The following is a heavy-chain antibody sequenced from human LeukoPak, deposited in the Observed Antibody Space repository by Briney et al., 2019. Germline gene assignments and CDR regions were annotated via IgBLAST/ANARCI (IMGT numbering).Heavy chain of an antibody. CDR1: GGSFSGYY. CDR2: INHSGIT. CDR3: ARGALGYCSSSSCYDAFDI. V-gene: IGHV4-34*01. J-gene: IGHJ3*02. Sequence: ASETLSLTCAVYGGSFSGYYWSWIRQPPGKGLEWIGEINHSGITNYNPSLKSRVTMSVDTSKNQFSLKLSSVTAADTAVYYCARGALGYCSSSSCYDAFDIWGQGTRVTVSS. D-gene: IGHD2-2*01.